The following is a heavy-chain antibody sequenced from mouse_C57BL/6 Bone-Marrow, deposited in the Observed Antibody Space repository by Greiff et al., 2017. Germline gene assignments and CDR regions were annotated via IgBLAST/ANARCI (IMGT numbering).Heavy chain of an antibody. CDR1: GYIFTEYT. J-gene: IGHJ2*01. CDR2: FYPGGGSI. Sequence: VKLQQSGAELVKPGASVKLSCKASGYIFTEYTIHWVKQRSGQGLEWIGWFYPGGGSIKYNERFKDKATLTADKSSNTVYMELSRLTSEDSAVYFCAKHERYYDYEEYVDYGGQGTTLTVSS. CDR3: AKHERYYDYEEYVDY. V-gene: IGHV1-62-2*01. D-gene: IGHD2-4*01.